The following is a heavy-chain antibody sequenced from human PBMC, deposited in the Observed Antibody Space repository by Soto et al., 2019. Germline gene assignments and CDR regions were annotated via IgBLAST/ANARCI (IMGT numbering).Heavy chain of an antibody. Sequence: HGESLKISCKGSGYNFAGYWIAWVRQMPGKGLELMGIIYPSDSDTRCRPSFQGQVTISADKSISSAYLQWSSLRASDTAMYYCARGGVSTRTFDYWGQGSPVTAPQ. CDR3: ARGGVSTRTFDY. CDR2: IYPSDSDT. J-gene: IGHJ4*02. V-gene: IGHV5-51*01. CDR1: GYNFAGYW. D-gene: IGHD3-3*01.